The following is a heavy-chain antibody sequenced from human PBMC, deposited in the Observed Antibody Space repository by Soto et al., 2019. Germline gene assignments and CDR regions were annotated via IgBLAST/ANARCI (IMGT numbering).Heavy chain of an antibody. V-gene: IGHV6-1*01. CDR2: TYYRSKWYN. D-gene: IGHD2-2*01. Sequence: QSQTLSLTCAISGDSVSSNSAAWNWIRQSPSRGLEWLGRTYYRSKWYNDYAVSVKSRITINPDTSKNQFSLQLNSVTPEDTAVYYCARGGVVVVPAAIANWFDPWGQGTLVTVSS. CDR1: GDSVSSNSAA. J-gene: IGHJ5*02. CDR3: ARGGVVVVPAAIANWFDP.